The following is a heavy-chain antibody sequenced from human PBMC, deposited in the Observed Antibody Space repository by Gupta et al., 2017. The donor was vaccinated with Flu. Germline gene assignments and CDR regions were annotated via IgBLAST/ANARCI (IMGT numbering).Heavy chain of an antibody. Sequence: EVQLVEAGGVLVQPGGSLRVSCGASGFSFSDHYMDWVRQAPGKGLQWVRRIKNKPHGRTTKYAASVEGRFVISRDDSRNVLYLQINSLKPEDTAKYDGFRDDWGLDYWGQGTLVTVSS. CDR1: GFSFSDHY. D-gene: IGHD2-21*01. CDR2: IKNKPHGRTT. V-gene: IGHV3-72*01. CDR3: FRDDWGLDY. J-gene: IGHJ4*02.